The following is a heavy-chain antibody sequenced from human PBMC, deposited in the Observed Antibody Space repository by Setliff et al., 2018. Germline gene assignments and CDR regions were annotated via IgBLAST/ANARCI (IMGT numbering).Heavy chain of an antibody. CDR1: GLTFTSKW. CDR3: LVAYTSSWYSSGFDP. Sequence: PGGSLSLSCAASGLTFTSKWMHWVRQAPGKGLVWVSRINGDGSITSYADSVRGRFTISRDSSKNTLYLQMNSLRLEDTAVYYCLVAYTSSWYSSGFDPWGQGTLVTVSS. D-gene: IGHD6-13*01. J-gene: IGHJ5*02. CDR2: INGDGSIT. V-gene: IGHV3-74*01.